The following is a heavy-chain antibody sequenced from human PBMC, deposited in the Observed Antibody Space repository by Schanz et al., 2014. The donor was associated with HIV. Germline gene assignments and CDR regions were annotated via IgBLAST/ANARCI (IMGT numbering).Heavy chain of an antibody. Sequence: VQLVESGGGVVQPGRSLRLSCAASGFHFDDYAMYWVRQSPGKGLEWVSGISWSSNNIGYVDSVKGRFTISRDTAKNSLFLQMNSLRAEDTALYYCARGRSGRGALFVGMDVWGQGTTVTVSS. J-gene: IGHJ6*02. V-gene: IGHV3-9*01. D-gene: IGHD6-19*01. CDR2: ISWSSNNI. CDR3: ARGRSGRGALFVGMDV. CDR1: GFHFDDYA.